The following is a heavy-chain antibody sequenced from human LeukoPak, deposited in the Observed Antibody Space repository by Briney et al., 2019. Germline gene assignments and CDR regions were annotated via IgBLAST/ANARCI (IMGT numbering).Heavy chain of an antibody. J-gene: IGHJ5*02. Sequence: GGSLRLSCAASGFTVSSNYMSWVRQAPGKGLEWVSVIYSGGSTYYADSVKGRFTISRDNSKNTLYLQMNSLRDEDTAVYYCARDRGCSSTSCYRNWFDPWGQGTLVTVSS. CDR3: ARDRGCSSTSCYRNWFDP. CDR2: IYSGGST. D-gene: IGHD2-2*02. V-gene: IGHV3-53*01. CDR1: GFTVSSNY.